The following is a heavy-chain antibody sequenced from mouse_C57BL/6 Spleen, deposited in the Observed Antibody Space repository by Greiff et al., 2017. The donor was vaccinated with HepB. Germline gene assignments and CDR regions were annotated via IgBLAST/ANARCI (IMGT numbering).Heavy chain of an antibody. Sequence: QVQLQQPGAELVRPGPSVKLSCKASGYTFTSYWMHWVKQRPGQGLEWIGVIDPSDSYTNYNQKFKGKATLTVDTSSSTAYMQLSSLTSEDSAVYYCARSGYGNYLDYWGQGTTLTVSS. J-gene: IGHJ2*01. CDR3: ARSGYGNYLDY. CDR2: IDPSDSYT. V-gene: IGHV1-59*01. CDR1: GYTFTSYW. D-gene: IGHD2-10*02.